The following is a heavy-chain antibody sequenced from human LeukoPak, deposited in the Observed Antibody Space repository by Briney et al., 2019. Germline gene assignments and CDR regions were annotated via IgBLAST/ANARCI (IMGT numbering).Heavy chain of an antibody. CDR1: GGSFSGYY. D-gene: IGHD1-20*01. CDR3: ARRITGIFRGAFDI. Sequence: RPSETLSLTCAVYGGSFSGYYWSWIRQPPGKGLEWSGEINHSGSTNYNPSLKSRVTISVDTSKNQFSLKLSSVTAADTAVYYCARRITGIFRGAFDIWGQGTMVTVSS. J-gene: IGHJ3*02. CDR2: INHSGST. V-gene: IGHV4-34*01.